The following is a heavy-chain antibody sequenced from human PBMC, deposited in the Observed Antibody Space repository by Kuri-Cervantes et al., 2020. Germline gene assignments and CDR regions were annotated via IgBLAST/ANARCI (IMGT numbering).Heavy chain of an antibody. CDR2: ISYDGSNK. CDR1: GGSFSGYY. V-gene: IGHV3-33*08. J-gene: IGHJ5*02. Sequence: LSLTCAVYGGSFSGYYWSWIRQPPGKGLEWVAVISYDGSNKYYADSVKGRFTISRDNSKNTLYLQMNSLRAEDTAVYYCAREGRLLSYPYNWFDPWGQGTLVTVSS. CDR3: AREGRLLSYPYNWFDP. D-gene: IGHD2-2*01.